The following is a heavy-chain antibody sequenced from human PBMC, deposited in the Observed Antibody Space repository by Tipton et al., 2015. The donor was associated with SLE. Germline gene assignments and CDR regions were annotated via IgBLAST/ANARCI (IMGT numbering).Heavy chain of an antibody. CDR2: TRNKANSYTT. Sequence: SLRLSCAASGFTFSDHYMDWVRQAPGKGLERVGRTRNKANSYTTEYAASVKGRFTISRDDSKNSLYLQMNSLKTEDTAVYYCARGEWELTDWGQGTLVTVSS. CDR3: ARGEWELTD. D-gene: IGHD1-26*01. V-gene: IGHV3-72*01. J-gene: IGHJ4*02. CDR1: GFTFSDHY.